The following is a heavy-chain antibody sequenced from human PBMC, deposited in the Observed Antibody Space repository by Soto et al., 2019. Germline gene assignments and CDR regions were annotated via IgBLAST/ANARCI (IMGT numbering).Heavy chain of an antibody. CDR2: IFSNDEK. D-gene: IGHD6-19*01. Sequence: QVTVKESGPVLVKPTETLTLTCTVSGFSLSNARMGVSWIRQPPGKALEWLAHIFSNDEKYYITSLKSRLTISKDTSKSQVVLTMTNMDPVDTATYYCARISGWPQIYYFDYWGQGTLVTVSS. V-gene: IGHV2-26*01. CDR1: GFSLSNARMG. J-gene: IGHJ4*02. CDR3: ARISGWPQIYYFDY.